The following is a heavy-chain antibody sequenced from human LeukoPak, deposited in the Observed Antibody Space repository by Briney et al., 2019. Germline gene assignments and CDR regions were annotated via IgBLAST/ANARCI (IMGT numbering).Heavy chain of an antibody. D-gene: IGHD3-16*01. Sequence: ASVKVSCKASGYTFSSYAMHWVRQAPGQRLEWMGWINAGNGNTNYAQKLQGRVTMTTDTSTSTAYMELRSLRSDDTAVYYCGVTFGRGYYFDYWGQGTLVTVSS. CDR1: GYTFSSYA. CDR2: INAGNGNT. V-gene: IGHV1-3*01. J-gene: IGHJ4*02. CDR3: GVTFGRGYYFDY.